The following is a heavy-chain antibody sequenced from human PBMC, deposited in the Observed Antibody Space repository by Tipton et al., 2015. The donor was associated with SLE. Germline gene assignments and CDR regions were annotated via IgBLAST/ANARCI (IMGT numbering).Heavy chain of an antibody. D-gene: IGHD6-13*01. CDR2: IYSGGST. Sequence: LRLSCAASGFTVSSNYMSWVRQAPGKGLEWVSVIYSGGSTYYADSVKGRFTISRDNSKNTLYLQMNSLRAEDTAVYYCARDRGSSWFFFDYWGQGALVTVSS. CDR3: ARDRGSSWFFFDY. J-gene: IGHJ4*02. CDR1: GFTVSSNY. V-gene: IGHV3-66*02.